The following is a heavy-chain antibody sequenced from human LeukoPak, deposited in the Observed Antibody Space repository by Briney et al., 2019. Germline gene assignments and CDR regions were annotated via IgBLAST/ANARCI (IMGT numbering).Heavy chain of an antibody. V-gene: IGHV1-8*01. CDR2: MNPNSGNT. CDR3: ARGSHIDDAFDI. J-gene: IGHJ3*02. Sequence: ASVKVSCKASGYTFTSYDINWVRQATGQGLEWMGWMNPNSGNTGYAQKFQGRVTMTRNTSISTAYMELSSLRSEDTAVYYCARGSHIDDAFDIWGQGTMVTVSS. CDR1: GYTFTSYD.